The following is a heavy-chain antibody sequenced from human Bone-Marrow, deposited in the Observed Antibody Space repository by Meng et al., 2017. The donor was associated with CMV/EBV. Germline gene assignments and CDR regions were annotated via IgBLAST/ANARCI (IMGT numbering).Heavy chain of an antibody. CDR1: GDTVSSNSAA. J-gene: IGHJ4*02. CDR3: VRDWAH. D-gene: IGHD7-27*01. V-gene: IGHV6-1*01. Sequence: RTCAISGDTVSSNSAAWNWIRQSPSRGLEWLGRTYYRSRWFNDYTLSVKSRIIINPDTFRNQFSLHLNSVTPEDTAVYYCVRDWAHWGQGTLVTVSS. CDR2: TYYRSRWFN.